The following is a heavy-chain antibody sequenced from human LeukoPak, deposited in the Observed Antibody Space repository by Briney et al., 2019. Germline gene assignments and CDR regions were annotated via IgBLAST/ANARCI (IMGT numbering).Heavy chain of an antibody. CDR1: GGSISSYY. V-gene: IGHV4-59*01. CDR3: ARGPVAGTGYYYYGMDV. Sequence: SETLSLTCTVSGGSISSYYWSWIRQPPGKGLEWIGYIHYSGSTNYNPSLKSRVTISVDTSKNQFSLKLSSVTAADTAVYYCARGPVAGTGYYYYGMDVWGQGTTVTVSS. D-gene: IGHD6-19*01. CDR2: IHYSGST. J-gene: IGHJ6*02.